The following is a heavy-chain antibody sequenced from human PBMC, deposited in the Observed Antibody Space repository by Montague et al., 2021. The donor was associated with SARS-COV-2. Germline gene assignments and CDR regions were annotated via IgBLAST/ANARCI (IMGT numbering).Heavy chain of an antibody. CDR2: INWNGGST. D-gene: IGHD6-13*01. V-gene: IGHV3-20*03. J-gene: IGHJ4*02. Sequence: SLRLSYAASGFTFDDYGMNWVRQAPGKGLEWVPGINWNGGSTGYADSVKGRFTISRDNAKNSLYLQMNSLRAEDTALYYCARDSSSWRIQGFFGYWGQGTLVTVSS. CDR1: GFTFDDYG. CDR3: ARDSSSWRIQGFFGY.